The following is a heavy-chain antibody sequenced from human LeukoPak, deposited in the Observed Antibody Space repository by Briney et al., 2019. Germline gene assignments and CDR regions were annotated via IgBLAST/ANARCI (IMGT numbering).Heavy chain of an antibody. V-gene: IGHV3-21*01. CDR3: AGAPYDSSGYYYY. J-gene: IGHJ4*02. Sequence: GGSLRLSCAASGFTISSYSINWVRQAPGKGLEWVSSISSSSSYIYYADSVKGRFTISRDNAKNSLYLQMNSLRAEDTAVYYCAGAPYDSSGYYYYWGQGTLVTVSS. CDR2: ISSSSSYI. CDR1: GFTISSYS. D-gene: IGHD3-22*01.